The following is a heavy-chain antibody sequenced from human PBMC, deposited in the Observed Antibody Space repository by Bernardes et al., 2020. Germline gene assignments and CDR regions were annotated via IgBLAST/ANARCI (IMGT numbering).Heavy chain of an antibody. D-gene: IGHD1-1*01. CDR3: ARGTYFDY. CDR1: GYIFTTYG. Sequence: ASVKVSCQASGYIFTTYGISWVRQAPGQGLEWMGWISPNNGQTRYAQTIKGRVIMTTDTSTSTAYMELRSLSSDDTAVYYCARGTYFDYWGQGTLVTVSS. V-gene: IGHV1-18*01. J-gene: IGHJ4*02. CDR2: ISPNNGQT.